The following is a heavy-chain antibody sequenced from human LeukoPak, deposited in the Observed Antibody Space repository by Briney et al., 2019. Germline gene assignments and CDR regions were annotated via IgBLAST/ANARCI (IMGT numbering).Heavy chain of an antibody. CDR1: GYTLTELS. V-gene: IGHV1-24*01. D-gene: IGHD3-10*01. J-gene: IGHJ4*02. CDR3: ATTPLLWFGELPPLCY. CDR2: FDPEDGET. Sequence: ASVKVSCKLSGYTLTELSMHWVRQAPGKGLEWMGGFDPEDGETIYAQKFQGRVTMTEDTSTDTAYMELSSLGSEDTAVYYCATTPLLWFGELPPLCYWGQGTLVTVSS.